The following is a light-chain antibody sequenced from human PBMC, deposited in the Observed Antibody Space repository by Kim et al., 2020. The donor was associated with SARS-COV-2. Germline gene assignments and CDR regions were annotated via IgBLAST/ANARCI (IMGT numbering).Light chain of an antibody. J-gene: IGKJ4*01. Sequence: SLSPGERATRSCRASQSVSRYLAWYQQKPGQAPRLLIYDASNRATGIPARFSGSGSGTDFTLTISSLEPEDFAVYYCQQRSNWLTFGGGTKVDIK. V-gene: IGKV3-11*01. CDR2: DAS. CDR3: QQRSNWLT. CDR1: QSVSRY.